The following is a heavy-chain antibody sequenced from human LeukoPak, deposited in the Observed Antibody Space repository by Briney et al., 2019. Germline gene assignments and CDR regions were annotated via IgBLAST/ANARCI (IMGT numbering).Heavy chain of an antibody. V-gene: IGHV4-59*01. Sequence: SETLSPTCTVSGGSISSYYWSWIRQPPGKGLEWIGYIYYSGSTNYNPSLKSRVTISVDTSKNQFSLMLSSVTAADTAVYYCARGYDSSAYYPFNYWGQGTLVTVSS. CDR1: GGSISSYY. D-gene: IGHD3-22*01. J-gene: IGHJ4*02. CDR2: IYYSGST. CDR3: ARGYDSSAYYPFNY.